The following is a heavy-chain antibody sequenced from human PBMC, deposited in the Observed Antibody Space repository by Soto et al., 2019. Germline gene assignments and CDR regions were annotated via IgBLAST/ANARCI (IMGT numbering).Heavy chain of an antibody. J-gene: IGHJ6*02. V-gene: IGHV1-69*13. CDR1: GGTFSSYA. D-gene: IGHD2-15*01. CDR3: ASGGYCSGGSCYSPYYYYYGMDV. Sequence: SVKVSCKASGGTFSSYAISWVRRAPGQGLEWMGGIIPIFGTANYAQKFQGRVTITADESTSTAYMELSSLRSEDTAVYYCASGGYCSGGSCYSPYYYYYGMDVWGQGTTVTVSS. CDR2: IIPIFGTA.